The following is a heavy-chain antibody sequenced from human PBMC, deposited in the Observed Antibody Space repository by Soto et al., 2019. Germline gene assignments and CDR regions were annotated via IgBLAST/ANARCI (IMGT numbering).Heavy chain of an antibody. D-gene: IGHD3-3*01. CDR3: AKDGSDFWSGKYYYYYGMDV. J-gene: IGHJ6*02. CDR1: GFTFSSYG. V-gene: IGHV3-30*18. CDR2: ISYDGSNK. Sequence: GGSLRLSCAASGFTFSSYGMHWVRQAPGKGLEWVAVISYDGSNKYYADSVKGRFTISRDNSKNTLYLQMNSLRAEDTAVYYCAKDGSDFWSGKYYYYYGMDVWGQGTTVTVSS.